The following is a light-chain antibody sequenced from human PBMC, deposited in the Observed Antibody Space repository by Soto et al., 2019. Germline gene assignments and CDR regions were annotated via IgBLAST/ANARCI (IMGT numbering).Light chain of an antibody. CDR1: QSVSSN. Sequence: EIVITQSPATLSVSPGERATLSFRASQSVSSNLSWYQQKPVEAPRLLNFDASARAVDIPGRFSGSVSGTEFTLTISSLQPEDFAVYFCHSYDKWPPGTFGQGTKVDIK. J-gene: IGKJ1*01. CDR3: HSYDKWPPGT. V-gene: IGKV3D-15*01. CDR2: DAS.